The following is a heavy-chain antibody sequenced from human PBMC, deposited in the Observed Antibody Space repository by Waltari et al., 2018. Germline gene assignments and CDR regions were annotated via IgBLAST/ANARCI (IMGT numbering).Heavy chain of an antibody. J-gene: IGHJ5*02. D-gene: IGHD3-9*01. CDR3: AKDYDILTGPPAWFDP. CDR1: GDSVPINSAA. Sequence: QVQLQQSGPGLVKPSQTLSLTCAISGDSVPINSAAWNWIRQSPSRGLEWLGRTYYRCKWYNDYAVSVKSRITINPDTSKNQFALQLNSVTPEDTAVYYCAKDYDILTGPPAWFDPWGQGTLVTVSS. V-gene: IGHV6-1*01. CDR2: TYYRCKWYN.